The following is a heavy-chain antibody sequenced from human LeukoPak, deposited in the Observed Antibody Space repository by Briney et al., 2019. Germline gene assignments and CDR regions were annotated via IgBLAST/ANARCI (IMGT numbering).Heavy chain of an antibody. CDR2: IYYSGST. J-gene: IGHJ4*02. V-gene: IGHV4-59*08. D-gene: IGHD2-2*01. CDR3: AKSASSYCSSTSCLKYYFDY. CDR1: GGSISSYY. Sequence: SETLSLTCTVSGGSISSYYWSWIRQPPGKGLEWIGYIYYSGSTNYNPSLKSRVTISVDTSKNQFSLKLSSVTAADTAVYYCAKSASSYCSSTSCLKYYFDYWGQGTLVTVSS.